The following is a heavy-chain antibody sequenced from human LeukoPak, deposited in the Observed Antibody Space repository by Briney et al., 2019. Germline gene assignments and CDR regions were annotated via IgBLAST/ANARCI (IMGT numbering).Heavy chain of an antibody. V-gene: IGHV4-34*01. CDR2: INHSGST. CDR3: ASQLRFLESFNYRGWFDP. Sequence: SETLSLTCAVYGGSFSGYYWSWIRQPPGKGLEWIGEINHSGSTNYNPSLKSRVTISVDTSKNQFSLKLSSVTAADTAVYYCASQLRFLESFNYRGWFDPWGQGTLVTVSS. J-gene: IGHJ5*02. CDR1: GGSFSGYY. D-gene: IGHD3-3*01.